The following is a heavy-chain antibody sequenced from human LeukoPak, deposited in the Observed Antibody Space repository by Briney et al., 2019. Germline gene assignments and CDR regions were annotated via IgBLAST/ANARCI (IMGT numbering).Heavy chain of an antibody. D-gene: IGHD3-3*01. V-gene: IGHV1-69*13. Sequence: GASVKVSCKASGGTFSSYAISWVRQAPGQGLEWMGGIIPIFGTANYAQKFQGRVTITADESTSTAYMELSSLRSEDTAVYYCARDSMENYGFWSGSRYNWFDPWGQGTLVTVSS. CDR3: ARDSMENYGFWSGSRYNWFDP. CDR1: GGTFSSYA. J-gene: IGHJ5*02. CDR2: IIPIFGTA.